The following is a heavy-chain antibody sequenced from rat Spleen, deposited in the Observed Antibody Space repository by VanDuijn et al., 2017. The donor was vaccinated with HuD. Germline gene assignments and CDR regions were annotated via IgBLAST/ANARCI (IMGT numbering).Heavy chain of an antibody. J-gene: IGHJ4*01. CDR1: GFTSSGYW. CDR3: ARHGWGYGVMDA. V-gene: IGHV5-58*01. CDR2: INPDGGST. Sequence: EVQLVETGGGLVQPGKSLKLSCVASGFTSSGYWMYWIRQTPGRGLEWVSSINPDGGSTYYPDSVKGRFTISRDNAENTIYLQMNSLRSEDTATYYCARHGWGYGVMDAWGQGASVTVSS. D-gene: IGHD4-3*01.